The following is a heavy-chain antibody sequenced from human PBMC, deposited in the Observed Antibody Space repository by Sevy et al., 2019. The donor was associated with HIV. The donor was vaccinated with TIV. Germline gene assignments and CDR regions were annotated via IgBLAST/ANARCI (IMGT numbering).Heavy chain of an antibody. CDR3: ARDGYHYDSSGYYKNYFDY. CDR2: IKQDGSER. V-gene: IGHV3-7*03. D-gene: IGHD3-22*01. J-gene: IGHJ4*02. Sequence: GGSLRLSCAASGFTVSRYWMSWVRQAPGKGLEWVANIKQDGSERYYVDSVKGRFTISRDNAKNSLYLQMNSLRAEDTAVYYCARDGYHYDSSGYYKNYFDYWGQGTLVTVSS. CDR1: GFTVSRYW.